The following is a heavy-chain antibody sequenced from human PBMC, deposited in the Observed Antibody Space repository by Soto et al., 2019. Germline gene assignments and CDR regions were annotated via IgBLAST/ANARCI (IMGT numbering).Heavy chain of an antibody. CDR1: GYSITSGYY. CDR2: IYTSGST. CDR3: ARGGIQLSYAFDY. D-gene: IGHD5-18*01. V-gene: IGHV4-4*07. Sequence: SETLSLTCAVSGYSITSGYYWSWIRQSAGKGLEHIGRIYTSGSTSYNPSLKSRVTMSLDTSQTQIYLNLTSVTAADTAVYYCARGGIQLSYAFDYWGQGILVTVSS. J-gene: IGHJ4*02.